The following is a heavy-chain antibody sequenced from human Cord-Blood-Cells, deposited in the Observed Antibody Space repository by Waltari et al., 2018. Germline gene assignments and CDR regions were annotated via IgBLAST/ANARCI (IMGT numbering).Heavy chain of an antibody. Sequence: QVQLQQWGAGLLKPSETLSLTCAVYGGSFSGYYWSWIRQPPGKGLEWIGEIKHSGSTNYNPSLTSRVTISVDTSKNQFSLKLSSVTAADTAVYYCARSSSSDAFDIWGQGTMVTVSS. CDR2: IKHSGST. D-gene: IGHD6-13*01. J-gene: IGHJ3*02. V-gene: IGHV4-34*01. CDR3: ARSSSSDAFDI. CDR1: GGSFSGYY.